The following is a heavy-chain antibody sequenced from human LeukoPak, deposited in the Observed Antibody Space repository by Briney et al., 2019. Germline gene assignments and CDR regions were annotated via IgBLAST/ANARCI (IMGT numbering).Heavy chain of an antibody. CDR2: ISSSGRSR. Sequence: GGSLRLSCAASGFTFSSYEMNWVRQAPGKGLEWVSYISSSGRSRSYADSVKGRFTISRDNAKNSLELQMNSLRAGDTALYYCARDPDRGLPEYGMDVWGQGTTVTVSS. CDR3: ARDPDRGLPEYGMDV. D-gene: IGHD3-10*01. CDR1: GFTFSSYE. V-gene: IGHV3-48*03. J-gene: IGHJ6*02.